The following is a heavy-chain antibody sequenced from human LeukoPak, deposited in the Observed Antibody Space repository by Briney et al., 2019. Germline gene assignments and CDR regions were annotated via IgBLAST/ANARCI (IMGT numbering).Heavy chain of an antibody. V-gene: IGHV3-30*04. D-gene: IGHD2-2*01. CDR1: GFTFSSYA. CDR3: AGGCSSTSCPNYYYYYGMDV. J-gene: IGHJ6*02. CDR2: ISYDGSNK. Sequence: PGRSLRLSCAASGFTFSSYAMHWVRQAPGKGLEWVAVISYDGSNKYYADSVKGRFTISRDNSKNTLYLQMNSLRAEDTAAYYCAGGCSSTSCPNYYYYYGMDVWGQGTTVTVSS.